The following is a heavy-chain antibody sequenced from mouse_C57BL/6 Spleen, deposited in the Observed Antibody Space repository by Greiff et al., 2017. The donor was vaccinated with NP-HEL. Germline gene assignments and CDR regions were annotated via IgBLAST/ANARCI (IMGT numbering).Heavy chain of an antibody. V-gene: IGHV1-81*01. CDR3: ARSGGSGTGTYYFDY. CDR2: IYPRSGHT. Sequence: VQLQQSGAELARPGASVKLSCKASGYTFTSYGISWVKQRTGQGLEWIGEIYPRSGHTYYNEKFKGKATLTADKSSSTAYMELRSLTSEDSAVYFCARSGGSGTGTYYFDYWGQGTTLTVSS. CDR1: GYTFTSYG. J-gene: IGHJ2*01. D-gene: IGHD3-2*02.